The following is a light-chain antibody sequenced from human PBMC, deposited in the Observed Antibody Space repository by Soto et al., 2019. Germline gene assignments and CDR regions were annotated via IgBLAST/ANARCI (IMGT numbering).Light chain of an antibody. CDR2: EVS. Sequence: QSALTQPASVSGSPGQSITISCTGTSSDVGFYNYVSWYQQHPGKAPKLMIYEVSNRPSGVSNRFSGSKSGNTASLTISGLQAEDEADYYCSSYTTRSTLVVFGGGTKVTVL. CDR1: SSDVGFYNY. V-gene: IGLV2-14*01. CDR3: SSYTTRSTLVV. J-gene: IGLJ2*01.